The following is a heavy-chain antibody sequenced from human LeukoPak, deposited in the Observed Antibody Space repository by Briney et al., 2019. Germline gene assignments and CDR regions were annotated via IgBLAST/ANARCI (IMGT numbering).Heavy chain of an antibody. CDR1: GLAFSDYG. J-gene: IGHJ6*02. Sequence: RGGSLRLSCAASGLAFSDYGMHWVRQAAGKGREWVAVISSDGSNENYADSVRGRSTISRDNTKNTMYMQLRSLRGEDTAVYYCAKDRLDGYNFRGMDVWGQGTTVSVSS. CDR2: ISSDGSNE. V-gene: IGHV3-30*18. CDR3: AKDRLDGYNFRGMDV. D-gene: IGHD5-24*01.